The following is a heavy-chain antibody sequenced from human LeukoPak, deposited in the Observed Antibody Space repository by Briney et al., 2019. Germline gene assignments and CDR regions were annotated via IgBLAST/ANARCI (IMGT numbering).Heavy chain of an antibody. CDR2: IWYDGSNK. CDR3: ARDRYYYGSGSYRLTGYFDY. D-gene: IGHD3-10*01. Sequence: GGSLRLSCAASGFTFSSYGMHWVRQAPGKGLEWVAVIWYDGSNKYYADSVKGRFTISRDNSKNTLYLQMNSLRAEDTAVYYCARDRYYYGSGSYRLTGYFDYWGQGTLVTVSS. CDR1: GFTFSSYG. J-gene: IGHJ4*02. V-gene: IGHV3-33*01.